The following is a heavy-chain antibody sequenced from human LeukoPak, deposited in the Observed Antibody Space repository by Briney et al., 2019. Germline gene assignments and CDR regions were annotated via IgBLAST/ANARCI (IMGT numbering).Heavy chain of an antibody. CDR1: GFTFSSYS. CDR2: ISSSSSYI. V-gene: IGHV3-21*01. Sequence: GGSLRLSCAASGFTFSSYSMNWVRQAPGKGVEGVSSISSSSSYIYYADSVKGRFTISRDNAKNSLYLQMNSLRAEDTAVYYCARGDYGDYGDYFDYWGQGTLVTVSS. D-gene: IGHD4-17*01. CDR3: ARGDYGDYGDYFDY. J-gene: IGHJ4*02.